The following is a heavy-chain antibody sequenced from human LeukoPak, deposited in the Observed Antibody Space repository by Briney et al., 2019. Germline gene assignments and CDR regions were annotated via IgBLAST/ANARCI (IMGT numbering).Heavy chain of an antibody. Sequence: SQTLSLTCAISGDSVSRNSVAWNWIRQSPSRGLEWLGRTYYRSKWYNAVSVKSRITINPDTSKNQFSLKLSSVAAADTAVYCCARRGGGSWNFDYWGQGTLVTVSS. CDR3: ARRGGGSWNFDY. J-gene: IGHJ4*02. D-gene: IGHD2-15*01. V-gene: IGHV6-1*01. CDR2: TYYRSKWY. CDR1: GDSVSRNSVA.